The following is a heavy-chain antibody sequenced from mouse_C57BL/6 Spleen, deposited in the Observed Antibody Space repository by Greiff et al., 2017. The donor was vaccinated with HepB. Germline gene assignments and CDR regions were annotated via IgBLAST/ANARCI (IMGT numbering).Heavy chain of an antibody. CDR1: GYTFTGYW. CDR2: ILPGSGST. V-gene: IGHV1-9*01. CDR3: ARSGDYGRSSFAY. D-gene: IGHD1-1*01. J-gene: IGHJ3*01. Sequence: QVQLQQSGAELMKPGASVKLSCKATGYTFTGYWIEWVKQRPGHGLEWIGEILPGSGSTNYNEKFKGKATFTAATSSNTAYMQLSRLTTEDAAIYYGARSGDYGRSSFAYWGQGTPVTVSA.